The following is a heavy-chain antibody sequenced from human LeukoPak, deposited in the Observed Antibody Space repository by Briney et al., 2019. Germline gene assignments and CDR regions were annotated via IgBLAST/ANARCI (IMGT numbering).Heavy chain of an antibody. V-gene: IGHV4-39*07. D-gene: IGHD4-23*01. CDR1: GGSISSTNYY. J-gene: IGHJ5*02. CDR3: ARDRGYGGTENWFDP. CDR2: IYYSGST. Sequence: SETLSLTCTVSGGSISSTNYYWGWIRQPPGKGLEWIGSIYYSGSTYYNPSLKSRVTISVDTSKNQFSLKLSSVTAADTAVYYCARDRGYGGTENWFDPWGQGTLVTVSS.